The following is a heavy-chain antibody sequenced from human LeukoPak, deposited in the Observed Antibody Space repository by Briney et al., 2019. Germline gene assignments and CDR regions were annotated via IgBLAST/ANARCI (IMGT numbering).Heavy chain of an antibody. D-gene: IGHD6-13*01. V-gene: IGHV3-23*01. J-gene: IGHJ4*02. CDR1: GFTFSSYA. Sequence: GGSLRLSCAASGFTFSSYAMSWVRQAPGKGLEWVSAITASGGSTYYADSVKGRFTISRDNSKNTLYLQMDSLRAEDTALYYCAKHAARGTFDFWGQGTLVTVSS. CDR3: AKHAARGTFDF. CDR2: ITASGGST.